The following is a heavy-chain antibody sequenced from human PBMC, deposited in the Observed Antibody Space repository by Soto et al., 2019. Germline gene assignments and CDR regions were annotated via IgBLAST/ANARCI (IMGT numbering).Heavy chain of an antibody. CDR2: ISGSGGST. CDR3: AKAGNVDYYDSSGYYNTDY. CDR1: GFTFSSYA. D-gene: IGHD3-22*01. V-gene: IGHV3-23*01. J-gene: IGHJ4*02. Sequence: EVQLLESGGGLVQPGGSLRLSCAASGFTFSSYAMSWVRQAPGKGLEWVSAISGSGGSTYYADSVKGRFTISRDNSKNTLYLQMNSLRAEDTAVYYCAKAGNVDYYDSSGYYNTDYWGQGTLVTVSS.